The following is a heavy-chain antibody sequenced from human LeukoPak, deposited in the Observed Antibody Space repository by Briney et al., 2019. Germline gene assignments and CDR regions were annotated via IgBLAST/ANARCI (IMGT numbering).Heavy chain of an antibody. D-gene: IGHD3-3*01. V-gene: IGHV4-59*12. J-gene: IGHJ6*03. CDR3: ARLSIFGVVIKYYYYYMDV. CDR1: GGSINSYY. Sequence: SETLSLTCTVSGGSINSYYWSWIRQPPGKGLEWIGYVYYSGSTNYNPSLKSRVTISVDTSKNQFSLKLSSVTAADTAVYYCARLSIFGVVIKYYYYYMDVWGKGTTVTVSS. CDR2: VYYSGST.